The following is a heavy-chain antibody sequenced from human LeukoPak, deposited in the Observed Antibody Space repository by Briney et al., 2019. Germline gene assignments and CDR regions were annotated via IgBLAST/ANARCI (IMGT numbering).Heavy chain of an antibody. D-gene: IGHD3-10*01. CDR2: INPNSGGT. CDR1: GYTFTGYY. V-gene: IGHV1-2*02. J-gene: IGHJ3*02. CDR3: ARDPSMVRGVNAFDI. Sequence: ASVKVSCKASGYTFTGYYMHWVRQAPGQGREWMGWINPNSGGTNYAQKFQGRVTMTRDTSISTAYLELRSLRSDATAVYYCARDPSMVRGVNAFDIWGQGPMVTVSS.